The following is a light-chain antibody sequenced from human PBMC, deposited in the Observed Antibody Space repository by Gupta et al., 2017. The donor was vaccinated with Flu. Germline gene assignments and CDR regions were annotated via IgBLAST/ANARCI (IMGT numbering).Light chain of an antibody. CDR1: QSVTSNY. Sequence: EIVVTQSPGPLSFSPGERATLSGRASQSVTSNYLAWYQQKPALIPRLLIYGASSSVTGIPDRFSGSGSVTDFTLTIIRLEPEDFAVYYCHQYCHSPKTFGQGTKVEV. CDR3: HQYCHSPKT. V-gene: IGKV3-20*01. J-gene: IGKJ1*01. CDR2: GAS.